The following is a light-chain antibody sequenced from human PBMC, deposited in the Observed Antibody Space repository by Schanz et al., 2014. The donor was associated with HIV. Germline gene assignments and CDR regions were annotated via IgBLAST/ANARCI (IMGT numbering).Light chain of an antibody. V-gene: IGLV2-14*03. CDR3: SSYAGTTTFVI. J-gene: IGLJ2*01. Sequence: QSALTQPRSVSGSPGQSITISCSGTSRDVGGHNYVSWYQQYPGKVPKLIIYDVNNRPSGISNRFSGSKSGNTASLTISGLQAEDEAYYYCSSYAGTTTFVIFGGGTKLTVL. CDR2: DVN. CDR1: SRDVGGHNY.